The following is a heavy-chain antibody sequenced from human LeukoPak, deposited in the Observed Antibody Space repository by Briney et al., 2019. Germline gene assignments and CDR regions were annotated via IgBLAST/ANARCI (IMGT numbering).Heavy chain of an antibody. V-gene: IGHV1-69*01. D-gene: IGHD2-2*01. CDR2: IIPIFGTA. CDR1: GGTFSSYA. CDR3: ATNYPDIVVVPAANAIFYYYGMDV. Sequence: GSSVKVSCKASGGTFSSYAISWVRQAPGQGLEWMGGIIPIFGTANYAQKFQGRVTITADESTSTAYMELSSLRSEDTAVYYCATNYPDIVVVPAANAIFYYYGMDVWGQGTTVTVSS. J-gene: IGHJ6*02.